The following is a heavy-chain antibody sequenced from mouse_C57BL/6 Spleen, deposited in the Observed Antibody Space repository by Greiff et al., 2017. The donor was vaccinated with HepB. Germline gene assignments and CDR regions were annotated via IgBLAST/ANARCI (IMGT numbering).Heavy chain of an antibody. V-gene: IGHV1-59*01. Sequence: VQLQQPGAELVRPGTSVKLSCKASGYTFTSYWMHWVKQRPGQGLEWIGVIDPSDSYTNYNQKFKGKATLTVDTSSSTAYMQLSSLTSEDSAVYYGARRQLLAFPDYWGQGTTLTVSS. CDR1: GYTFTSYW. J-gene: IGHJ2*01. CDR2: IDPSDSYT. D-gene: IGHD1-1*01. CDR3: ARRQLLAFPDY.